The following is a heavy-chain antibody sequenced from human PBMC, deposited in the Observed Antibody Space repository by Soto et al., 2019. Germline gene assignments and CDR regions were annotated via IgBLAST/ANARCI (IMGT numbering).Heavy chain of an antibody. D-gene: IGHD2-2*01. V-gene: IGHV3-23*01. CDR1: GFTFSSYA. Sequence: GGSLRLSCAASGFTFSSYAMSWVRQAPGKGLEWVSAISGSGGSTYYADSVKGRFTISRDNSKNTLYLQMNSLRAEDTAVYYCAKDRKGFCSSTSCPKQIYYYYYYMDVWGKGTTVTVS. J-gene: IGHJ6*03. CDR3: AKDRKGFCSSTSCPKQIYYYYYYMDV. CDR2: ISGSGGST.